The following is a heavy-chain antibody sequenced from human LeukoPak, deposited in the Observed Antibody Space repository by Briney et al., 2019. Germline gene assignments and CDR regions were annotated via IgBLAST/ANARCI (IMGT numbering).Heavy chain of an antibody. J-gene: IGHJ6*03. Sequence: GGSLRLSCAASGFTLNAYYMHWVRQVPGKGLVWVSRISRHGTAIDYADSVKGRFTISRDGAKNTLYLQMDSLTADDAALYYCARECVTGGCYYMDVWGKGTTVTVS. V-gene: IGHV3-74*01. CDR3: ARECVTGGCYYMDV. CDR1: GFTLNAYY. CDR2: ISRHGTAI. D-gene: IGHD2-8*02.